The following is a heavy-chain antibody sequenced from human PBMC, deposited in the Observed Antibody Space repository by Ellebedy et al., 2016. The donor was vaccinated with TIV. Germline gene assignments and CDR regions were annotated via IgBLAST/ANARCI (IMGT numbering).Heavy chain of an antibody. CDR2: INSDGSST. D-gene: IGHD2-2*01. J-gene: IGHJ4*02. CDR3: ARGTAVAGATLTVLFDY. Sequence: GESLKISXAASGFTLSTYWMHWVRQAPGKGLVWVSRINSDGSSTSYADSVRGRFTISRDNAKNTLYLQMNSLRAEDTAVYYCARGTAVAGATLTVLFDYWGQGTLVTVSS. V-gene: IGHV3-74*01. CDR1: GFTLSTYW.